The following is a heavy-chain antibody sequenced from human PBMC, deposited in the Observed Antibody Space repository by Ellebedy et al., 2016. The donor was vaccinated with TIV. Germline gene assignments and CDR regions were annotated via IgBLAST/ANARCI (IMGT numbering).Heavy chain of an antibody. CDR3: ARDYYGSGSYQDY. CDR2: ISSSSSTI. Sequence: GESLKISCAASGFTFSSYSMNWVRQAPGKGLEWVSYISSSSSTIYYADSVKGRFTISRDNAKNSLYLQMNSMRDEDTAVYYCARDYYGSGSYQDYWGQGTLVTVSS. D-gene: IGHD3-10*01. V-gene: IGHV3-48*02. CDR1: GFTFSSYS. J-gene: IGHJ4*02.